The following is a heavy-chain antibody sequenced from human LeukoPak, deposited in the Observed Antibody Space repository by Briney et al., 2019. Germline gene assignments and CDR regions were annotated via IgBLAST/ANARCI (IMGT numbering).Heavy chain of an antibody. V-gene: IGHV4-39*01. CDR2: IYYSGST. Sequence: PSETLSLTRTVSGVSISSGSYYWGWIRQPPGKGLEWIGNIYYSGSTSYNPSLKSRVTISVDTSKNQFSLKLSSVTAADTAVYYCARRHFGSALRDYWGQGTLVTVSS. J-gene: IGHJ4*02. CDR1: GVSISSGSYY. CDR3: ARRHFGSALRDY. D-gene: IGHD3-10*01.